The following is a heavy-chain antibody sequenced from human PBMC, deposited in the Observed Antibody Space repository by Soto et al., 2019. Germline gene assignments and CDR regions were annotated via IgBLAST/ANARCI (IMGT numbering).Heavy chain of an antibody. D-gene: IGHD2-15*01. V-gene: IGHV4-59*01. J-gene: IGHJ5*02. CDR2: IYYSGST. CDR3: ARAELGYCSGGSCYSSDNWFDP. CDR1: GGSISSYY. Sequence: SETLSLTCTVSGGSISSYYWSWIRQPPGKGLEWIGYIYYSGSTNYNPSLKSRVTISVDTSKNQFSLKLSSVTAADTAVYYCARAELGYCSGGSCYSSDNWFDPWGQGTLVTVSS.